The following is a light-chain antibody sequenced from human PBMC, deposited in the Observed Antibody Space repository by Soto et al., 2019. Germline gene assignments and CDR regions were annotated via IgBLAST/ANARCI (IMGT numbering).Light chain of an antibody. CDR1: SSDIGGHDY. V-gene: IGLV2-11*01. J-gene: IGLJ3*02. CDR2: DVV. Sequence: QSALTQPRSVSGSPGQSVTISCTGTSSDIGGHDYVSWYQQHPGKAPRLIIYDVVKRPSGVPDRFSASKSGNTASLTISGLQAEDETDYYCCSYAGSYTWVFGGGTKLTVL. CDR3: CSYAGSYTWV.